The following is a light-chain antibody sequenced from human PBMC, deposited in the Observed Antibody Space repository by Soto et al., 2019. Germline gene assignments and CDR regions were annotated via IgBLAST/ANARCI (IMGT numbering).Light chain of an antibody. Sequence: QSALTQPASVSGSPGQSITISCTGTSSDVGGYNYVSWYQQHPGNAPKLMIYDVSNRPSGVSNRFSGSKSGNTASLTISGLQDEDEADYYCSSYTSSSTYVVFGGGTQLTVL. CDR2: DVS. V-gene: IGLV2-14*01. CDR3: SSYTSSSTYVV. CDR1: SSDVGGYNY. J-gene: IGLJ2*01.